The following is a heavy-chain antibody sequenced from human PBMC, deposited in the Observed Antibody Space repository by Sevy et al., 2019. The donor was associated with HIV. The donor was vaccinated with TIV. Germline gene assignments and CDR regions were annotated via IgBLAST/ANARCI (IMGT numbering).Heavy chain of an antibody. J-gene: IGHJ6*02. Sequence: SQTLSLTCAISGDSVSSNSAAWNWIRQSPSRGLEWLGRSYYRSKWYNDYAVSVKSRITINPDTSKNQFSLQLNSVTPEDTAVYYCARDRSESAHYYYYGMDVWGQGTTVTVSS. D-gene: IGHD3-3*01. CDR1: GDSVSSNSAA. CDR3: ARDRSESAHYYYYGMDV. V-gene: IGHV6-1*01. CDR2: SYYRSKWYN.